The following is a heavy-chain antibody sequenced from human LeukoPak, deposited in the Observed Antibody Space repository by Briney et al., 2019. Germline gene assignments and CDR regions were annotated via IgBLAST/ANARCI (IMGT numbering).Heavy chain of an antibody. J-gene: IGHJ4*02. CDR3: PRGTDSSKIGDY. CDR1: DDSLSANRYY. V-gene: IGHV4-39*02. D-gene: IGHD1/OR15-1a*01. CDR2: IHYTGIT. Sequence: PSETLSLTCSVSDDSLSANRYYWGWVRQPPGKGLEWIANIHYTGITQYNPSFDSRVTLSADTSKKHFSLKLTSMTAADTAVYYCPRGTDSSKIGDYWGRGISVTVSS.